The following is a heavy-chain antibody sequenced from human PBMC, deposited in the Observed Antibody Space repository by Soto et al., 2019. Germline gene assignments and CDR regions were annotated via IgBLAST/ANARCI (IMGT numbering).Heavy chain of an antibody. V-gene: IGHV4-39*01. CDR2: IHYSGST. J-gene: IGHJ5*02. Sequence: SETLSLTCTVSGGSISNKRYYWGWIRQPPGKGLEWIGSIHYSGSTYDNPSLKSRVTISVDPSKNQSSLKLKSVTAAYTAVYYCARHVTLGYCTPTSCDLLSWFDACGQGTQVT. D-gene: IGHD2-2*01. CDR1: GGSISNKRYY. CDR3: ARHVTLGYCTPTSCDLLSWFDA.